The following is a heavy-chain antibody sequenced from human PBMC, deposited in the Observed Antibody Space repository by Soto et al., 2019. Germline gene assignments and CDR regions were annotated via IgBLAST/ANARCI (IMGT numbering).Heavy chain of an antibody. CDR2: FDPEDGET. CDR1: GYTLTELS. J-gene: IGHJ3*02. CDR3: AAAVDYEDDAFDI. D-gene: IGHD4-17*01. V-gene: IGHV1-24*01. Sequence: ASVKVSCKVSGYTLTELSMHWVRQAPGKGLERMGGFDPEDGETIYAQKFQGRVTMTEDTSTDTAYMELSSLRSEDTAVYYCAAAVDYEDDAFDIWGQGTMVTVSS.